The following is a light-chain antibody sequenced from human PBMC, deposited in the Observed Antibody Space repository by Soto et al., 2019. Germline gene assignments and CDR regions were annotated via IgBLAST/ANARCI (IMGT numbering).Light chain of an antibody. CDR1: SSDVGGHNL. J-gene: IGLJ2*01. CDR3: CSYRGSSTQV. V-gene: IGLV2-23*01. Sequence: QSALTQPASVSWSPGQWITISCTGTSSDVGGHNLVSWYHQHPGKAPTLMIYEDDKRPSGGSNRFSGSKSGNTASQTIAGRHAEDEDDYSCCSYRGSSTQVFGGGTKLTVL. CDR2: EDD.